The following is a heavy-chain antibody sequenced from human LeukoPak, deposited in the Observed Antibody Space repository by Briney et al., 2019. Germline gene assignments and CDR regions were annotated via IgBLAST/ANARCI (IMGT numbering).Heavy chain of an antibody. J-gene: IGHJ4*02. CDR2: ISSSGSTI. CDR3: ARRWYSSSWHYDY. V-gene: IGHV3-11*01. CDR1: GFTFSDYY. Sequence: GGSLRLSCAASGFTFSDYYMSWIRQAPGKGLEWVSYISSSGSTIYYADSVKGRFTISRDNAKNSLYLQMNGLRAEDTAVYYCARRWYSSSWHYDYWGQGTLVTVSS. D-gene: IGHD6-13*01.